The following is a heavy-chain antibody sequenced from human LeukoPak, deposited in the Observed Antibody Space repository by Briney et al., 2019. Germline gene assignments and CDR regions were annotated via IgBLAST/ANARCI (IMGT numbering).Heavy chain of an antibody. CDR3: ARSGAWVFNWFDP. D-gene: IGHD1-26*01. J-gene: IGHJ5*02. V-gene: IGHV3-48*01. CDR2: ISSSSSTI. Sequence: GGSLRLSCAASGFTFSSYSMNWVRQAPGKGLEWVSYISSSSSTIYYADSVKGRFTISRDNAKDSLYLQMNSLRAEDTAVYYCARSGAWVFNWFDPWGQGTLVTVSS. CDR1: GFTFSSYS.